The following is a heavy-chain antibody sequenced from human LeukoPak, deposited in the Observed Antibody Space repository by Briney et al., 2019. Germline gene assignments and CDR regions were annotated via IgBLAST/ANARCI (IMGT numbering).Heavy chain of an antibody. CDR3: ARSLVGMIGDYYYYMDV. V-gene: IGHV1-2*02. D-gene: IGHD3-22*01. Sequence: ASVKVSCKASGYTFTGYCMHWVRQAPGQGLEWMGWINPNSGGTNYAQKFQGRVTMTRDTSISTAYMELSRLRSDDTAVYYCARSLVGMIGDYYYYMDVWGKGTTVTVSS. CDR1: GYTFTGYC. J-gene: IGHJ6*03. CDR2: INPNSGGT.